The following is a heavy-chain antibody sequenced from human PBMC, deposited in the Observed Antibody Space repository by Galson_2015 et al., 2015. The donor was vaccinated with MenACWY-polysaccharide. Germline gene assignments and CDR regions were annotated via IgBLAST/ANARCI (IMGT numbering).Heavy chain of an antibody. Sequence: SLRLSCAASGFTFSSYGMNWVRQAPGKGLEWVSYISNSGSTIYYADSVKGRFTISRDNAKNSLYLQMSSLRAEDTAVYYSARPQWEPPLSWGQGTLVTVSS. CDR2: ISNSGSTI. CDR1: GFTFSSYG. J-gene: IGHJ4*02. V-gene: IGHV3-48*01. D-gene: IGHD1-26*01. CDR3: ARPQWEPPLS.